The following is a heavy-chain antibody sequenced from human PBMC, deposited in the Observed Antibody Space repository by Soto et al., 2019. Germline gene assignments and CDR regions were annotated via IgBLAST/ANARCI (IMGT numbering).Heavy chain of an antibody. CDR2: ISGSGGST. D-gene: IGHD5-12*01. CDR1: GFTFSSYA. V-gene: IGHV3-23*01. Sequence: GGSLRLSCAASGFTFSSYAMSWVRQAPGKGLEWVSAISGSGGSTYYADSVKGRFTISRDNSKNTLYLQMNSLRAEDSALFYCANSPRVSVDYYYGMDVWGQGTTVTVSS. CDR3: ANSPRVSVDYYYGMDV. J-gene: IGHJ6*02.